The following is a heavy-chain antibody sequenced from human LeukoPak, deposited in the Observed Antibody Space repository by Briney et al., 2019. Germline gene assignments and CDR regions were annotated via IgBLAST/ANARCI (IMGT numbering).Heavy chain of an antibody. Sequence: GGSLRLCCAASGFTFSSYAMSWVRQASGKGLEWVSAISGSGGSTYYADSVKGRFTISRDNSKNTLYLQMNSLRAEDTAVYYCAKKSSSRNSYYYYGMDVWGQGTTVTVSS. V-gene: IGHV3-23*01. J-gene: IGHJ6*02. CDR2: ISGSGGST. CDR3: AKKSSSRNSYYYYGMDV. CDR1: GFTFSSYA. D-gene: IGHD1-1*01.